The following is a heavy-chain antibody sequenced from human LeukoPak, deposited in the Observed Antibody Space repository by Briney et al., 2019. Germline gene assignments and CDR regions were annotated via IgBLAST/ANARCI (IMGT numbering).Heavy chain of an antibody. V-gene: IGHV4-30-4*01. CDR1: GGSITSGDQY. CDR2: IYYSGST. Sequence: SETLSLTCTVSGGSITSGDQYWSWIRQPPAKGLEWIGYIYYSGSTYYNPSLKSRVTISVDTSKNQFSLKLSSVTAAGTAVYYCARRDSSGYSGWFDPWGQGTLVTVSS. J-gene: IGHJ5*02. CDR3: ARRDSSGYSGWFDP. D-gene: IGHD3-22*01.